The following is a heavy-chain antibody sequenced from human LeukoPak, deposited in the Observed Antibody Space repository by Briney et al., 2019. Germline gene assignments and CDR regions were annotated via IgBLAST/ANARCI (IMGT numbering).Heavy chain of an antibody. CDR1: GYSFTSYW. CDR2: IYPGDSDT. D-gene: IGHD6-13*01. CDR3: ASPDSNPYYFDY. Sequence: PGESLQISCKGSGYSFTSYWSGWVRQMPGKGLGWMGIIYPGDSDTRYSPSFQGQVTISADKSISTAYLQWSSLTASDTAMYYCASPDSNPYYFDYWGQGTLVTVSS. V-gene: IGHV5-51*01. J-gene: IGHJ4*02.